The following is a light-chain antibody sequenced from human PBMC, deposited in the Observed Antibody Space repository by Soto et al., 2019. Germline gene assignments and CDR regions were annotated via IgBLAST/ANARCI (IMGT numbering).Light chain of an antibody. CDR2: DIS. Sequence: ETVMTQSPATLSVSPGERATLSCRASQSVNSNLAWYQQKLGQAPRVLIYDISDRATGVPPRFSGRGSGTDFTLTISSLEPEDFAVYYCQQRSSWPTFGQGTRLEIK. J-gene: IGKJ5*01. V-gene: IGKV3-11*01. CDR3: QQRSSWPT. CDR1: QSVNSN.